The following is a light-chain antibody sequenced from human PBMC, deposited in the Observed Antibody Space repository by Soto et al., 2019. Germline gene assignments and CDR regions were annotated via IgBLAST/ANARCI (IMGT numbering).Light chain of an antibody. J-gene: IGKJ1*01. CDR2: KAS. CDR3: KQYNSYSRK. Sequence: IQMTQSPSTLSGSVGDRVTITCRASQTISSWLAWYQQKPGKAPKLLIYKASTLKSGVPSRFSGSGYGTEFTLKISSLQPDDFATYYCKQYNSYSRKFGQGTKV. CDR1: QTISSW. V-gene: IGKV1-5*03.